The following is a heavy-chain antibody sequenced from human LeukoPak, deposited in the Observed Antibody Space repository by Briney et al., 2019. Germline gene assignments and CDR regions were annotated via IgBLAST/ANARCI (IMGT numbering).Heavy chain of an antibody. D-gene: IGHD6-19*01. CDR3: ARDRTRTGYSSDCYHDY. CDR2: INPKSGDT. Sequence: ASVKVSCKASGYTFTGYYMNWVRQPPGQGLEWMGLINPKSGDTNYAQKFQGRVTMTRDTSISTAYMELSRLRSDDTAVYYCARDRTRTGYSSDCYHDYWGQGTLVTVSS. CDR1: GYTFTGYY. V-gene: IGHV1-2*02. J-gene: IGHJ4*02.